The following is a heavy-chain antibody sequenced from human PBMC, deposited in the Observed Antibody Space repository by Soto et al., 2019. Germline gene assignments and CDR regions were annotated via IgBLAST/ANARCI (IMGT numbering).Heavy chain of an antibody. V-gene: IGHV4-39*01. CDR2: IYYSGST. D-gene: IGHD3-16*01. CDR3: ARLIVYYYYGMDV. CDR1: GGSISSSSYY. Sequence: SETLSLTCTVSGGSISSSSYYWGWIRQPPGKGLEWIGSIYYSGSTYYNPSLKSRVTISVDTSKNQFSLKLSSVTAADTAVYYCARLIVYYYYGMDVWGQGTTVT. J-gene: IGHJ6*02.